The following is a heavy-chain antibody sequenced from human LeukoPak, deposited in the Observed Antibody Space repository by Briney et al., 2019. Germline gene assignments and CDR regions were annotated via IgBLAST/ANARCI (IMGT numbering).Heavy chain of an antibody. D-gene: IGHD4-11*01. V-gene: IGHV4-39*07. CDR2: IYYSGST. Sequence: SETLSLTCTVSGGSISSSSYYWGWIRQPPGKGLEWIGSIYYSGSTYYNPSLKSRVTISVDTSKNQFSLKLSVVIAADSALYFCARAEINDYSRYWGQGIPVIVSS. CDR3: ARAEINDYSRY. CDR1: GGSISSSSYY. J-gene: IGHJ4*02.